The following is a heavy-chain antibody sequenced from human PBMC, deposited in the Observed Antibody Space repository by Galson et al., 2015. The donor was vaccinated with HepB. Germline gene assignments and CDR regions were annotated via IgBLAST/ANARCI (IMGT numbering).Heavy chain of an antibody. J-gene: IGHJ4*02. Sequence: QSGAEVKKPGESLKISCKGSGYSFTSYWIGWVRQMPGKGLEWMGIIYPGDSDTRYSPSFQGQVTISADKSISTAYLQWSSLKASDTAMYYCARRVVAGTAAATRPFDYWGQGTLVTVSS. CDR2: IYPGDSDT. CDR1: GYSFTSYW. V-gene: IGHV5-51*03. D-gene: IGHD6-19*01. CDR3: ARRVVAGTAAATRPFDY.